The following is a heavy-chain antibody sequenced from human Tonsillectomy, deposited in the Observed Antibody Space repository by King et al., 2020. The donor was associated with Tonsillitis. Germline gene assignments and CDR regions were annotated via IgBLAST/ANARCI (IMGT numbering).Heavy chain of an antibody. J-gene: IGHJ5*02. D-gene: IGHD6-19*01. CDR2: IYYSGST. Sequence: QLQESGPGLVKPSETLSLLCTVSGGSISSSSYYWGWIRQPPGKGLGWIGSIYYSGSTYYNPSLKSRVTISVDTSKNQFSLKLSSVTAADTAVYYCARQLRFQAVAGPELNWFDLWGQGTLVTVSS. CDR3: ARQLRFQAVAGPELNWFDL. V-gene: IGHV4-39*01. CDR1: GGSISSSSYY.